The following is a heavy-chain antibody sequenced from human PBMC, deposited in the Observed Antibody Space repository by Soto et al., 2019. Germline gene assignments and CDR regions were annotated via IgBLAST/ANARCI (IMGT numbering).Heavy chain of an antibody. J-gene: IGHJ6*02. CDR3: AKLAVAGKGKDYHYGMDV. CDR1: GYSFTSYW. D-gene: IGHD6-19*01. V-gene: IGHV5-51*01. CDR2: IYPGDSDT. Sequence: GESLKISCKGSGYSFTSYWIGWVRQMPGKGLEWMGIIYPGDSDTRYSPSFQGQVTISADKSISTAYLQWSSLKASDTAMYYCAKLAVAGKGKDYHYGMDVWGQGTTVTVSS.